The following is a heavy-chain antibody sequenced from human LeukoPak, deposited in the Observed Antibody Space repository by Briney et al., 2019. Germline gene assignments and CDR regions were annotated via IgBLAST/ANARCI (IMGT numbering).Heavy chain of an antibody. CDR2: IYYSGST. D-gene: IGHD6-19*01. J-gene: IGHJ4*02. Sequence: SETLSLTCTVSGGSISSYYWSWIRQPPGKGLEWIGYIYYSGSTSYNPSLKSRVTISVDTSKNQFSLKLSSVTAADTAVYYCARVSIGSGWYFDYWGQGTLVTVSS. V-gene: IGHV4-59*01. CDR1: GGSISSYY. CDR3: ARVSIGSGWYFDY.